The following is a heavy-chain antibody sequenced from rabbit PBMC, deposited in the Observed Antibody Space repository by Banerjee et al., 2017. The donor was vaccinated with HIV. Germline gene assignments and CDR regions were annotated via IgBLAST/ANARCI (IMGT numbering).Heavy chain of an antibody. Sequence: QEQLVESGGGLVQPGGSLKLSCKASGFDFSSYGVSWVRQAPGKGLEWIGIIYDGEGTTDYANWVNGRFTISSDNAQNTVDLQMNSLTAADTATYFCALGVGSDPGGFNLWGPGTLVTVS. CDR1: GFDFSSYG. CDR2: IYDGEGTT. CDR3: ALGVGSDPGGFNL. V-gene: IGHV1S47*01. J-gene: IGHJ4*01. D-gene: IGHD4-2*01.